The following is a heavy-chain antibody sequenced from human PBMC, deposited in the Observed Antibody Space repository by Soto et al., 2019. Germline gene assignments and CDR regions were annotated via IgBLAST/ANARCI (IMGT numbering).Heavy chain of an antibody. J-gene: IGHJ4*02. CDR1: GFTFSAYG. CDR2: ISSSAGLI. D-gene: IGHD1-26*01. CDR3: ARVVMYREDY. V-gene: IGHV3-48*04. Sequence: GGSLRLSCEVSGFTFSAYGMHWVRQAPGKGLEWVSYISSSAGLISYADSVKGRFTISRDNAKNSLYLQMNSLRAEDTAVYYCARVVMYREDYWGQGTLVTVSS.